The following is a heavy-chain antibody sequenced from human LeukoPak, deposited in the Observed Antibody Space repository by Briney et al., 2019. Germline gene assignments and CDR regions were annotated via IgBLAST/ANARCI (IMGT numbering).Heavy chain of an antibody. Sequence: ASVKVSCKASGYTFTSYGISWVRQAPGQGLEWMGWISAYNGNTNYAQKFQGRVTITADKSTSTAYMELSSLRSEDTAVYYCASSGTVVTPGAFDIWGQGTMVTVSS. CDR2: ISAYNGNT. D-gene: IGHD4-23*01. J-gene: IGHJ3*02. CDR1: GYTFTSYG. V-gene: IGHV1-18*01. CDR3: ASSGTVVTPGAFDI.